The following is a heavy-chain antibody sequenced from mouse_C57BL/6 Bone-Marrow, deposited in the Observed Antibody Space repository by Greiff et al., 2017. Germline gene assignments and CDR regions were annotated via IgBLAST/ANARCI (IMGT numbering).Heavy chain of an antibody. CDR1: GFTFSSYG. D-gene: IGHD1-1*01. J-gene: IGHJ2*01. CDR3: ASRYYYGSPFDY. V-gene: IGHV5-6*01. CDR2: ISSGGSYT. Sequence: EVQRVESGGDLVKPGGSLKLSCAASGFTFSSYGMSWVRQTPDKRLEWVATISSGGSYTYYTDSVKGRFTISRDKAKNALYMQMSSLKSEDTAMYYCASRYYYGSPFDYWGQGTTLTVAS.